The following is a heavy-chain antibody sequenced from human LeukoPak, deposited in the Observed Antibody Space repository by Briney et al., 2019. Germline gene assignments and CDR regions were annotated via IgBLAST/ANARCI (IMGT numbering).Heavy chain of an antibody. CDR1: GGSISSYY. J-gene: IGHJ4*02. CDR3: ARHPAARGVYFDY. D-gene: IGHD6-6*01. V-gene: IGHV4-59*08. Sequence: PSETLSLTCTVSGGSISSYYWSWLRQPPGKGLEWIGYIYYSGSTNYNPSLKSRVTISVDTSKNQFSLKLSSVTAADTAVYYCARHPAARGVYFDYWGQGTLVTVSS. CDR2: IYYSGST.